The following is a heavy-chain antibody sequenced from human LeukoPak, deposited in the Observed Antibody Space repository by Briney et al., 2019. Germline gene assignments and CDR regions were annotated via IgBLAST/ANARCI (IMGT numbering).Heavy chain of an antibody. V-gene: IGHV1-69*13. J-gene: IGHJ4*02. D-gene: IGHD6-19*01. CDR1: GGTFSSYA. Sequence: SVKVSCKASGGTFSSYAMSWVRQAPGQGLEWMGGIIPIFGTANYAQKFQGRVTITADESTSTAYMELSSLRSEDTAVYYCARARGSGWYFGYWGQGTLATVSS. CDR3: ARARGSGWYFGY. CDR2: IIPIFGTA.